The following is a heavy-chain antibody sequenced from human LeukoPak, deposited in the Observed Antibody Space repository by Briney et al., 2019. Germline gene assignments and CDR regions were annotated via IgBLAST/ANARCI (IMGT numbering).Heavy chain of an antibody. CDR2: IRYDGSNK. V-gene: IGHV3-30*02. Sequence: GGSLRLSCATSGFTFSTYSMHWVRQAPGKGLEWVAFIRYDGSNKYYADSVKGRFTISRDNSKNTLYLQMNSLRAEDTAVYYCAKDRKGYSSSWYPGSYWGQGTLVTVSS. CDR3: AKDRKGYSSSWYPGSY. J-gene: IGHJ4*02. D-gene: IGHD6-13*01. CDR1: GFTFSTYS.